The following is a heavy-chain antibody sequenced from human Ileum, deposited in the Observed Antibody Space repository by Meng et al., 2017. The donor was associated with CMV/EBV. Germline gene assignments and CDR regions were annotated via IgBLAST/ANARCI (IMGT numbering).Heavy chain of an antibody. CDR2: IYYSGST. CDR3: AREGGGWYFDS. V-gene: IGHV4-30-4*01. CDR1: GDSLSTGDYY. Sequence: QVQIQESGPGLVKPSQTLSLTCTVSGDSLSTGDYYWSWTRQPPGKGPEWIGYIYYSGSTLYNPSLKSPVTISLDKSKNQFSLRLRSVTAADTAVYFCAREGGGWYFDSWGQGTLVTVSS. D-gene: IGHD6-19*01. J-gene: IGHJ4*02.